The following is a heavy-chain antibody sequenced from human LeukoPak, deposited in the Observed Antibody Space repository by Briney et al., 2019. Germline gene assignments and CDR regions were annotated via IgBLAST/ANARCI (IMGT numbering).Heavy chain of an antibody. D-gene: IGHD5-24*01. CDR1: GGSISSSNW. J-gene: IGHJ3*02. V-gene: IGHV4-4*02. CDR3: ARDDGYNYDGAFDI. CDR2: IYHSGST. Sequence: SGTLSLTCAVSGGSISSSNWWSWVRQPPGKGLEWIGEIYHSGSTNYNPSLKSLVTISVDTSKNQFSLKLSSVTAADTAVYYCARDDGYNYDGAFDIWGQGTMVTVSS.